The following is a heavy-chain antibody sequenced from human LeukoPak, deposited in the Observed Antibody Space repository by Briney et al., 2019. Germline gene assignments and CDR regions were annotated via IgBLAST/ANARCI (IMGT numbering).Heavy chain of an antibody. D-gene: IGHD5-24*01. CDR1: VGSINNYY. CDR2: IYYSGST. V-gene: IGHV4-59*01. J-gene: IGHJ2*01. Sequence: PSETLSLTCTVSVGSINNYYWSWIRQPPGKGLEWIGFIYYSGSTNYNPSLKSRVTISLDTSKNQFSLNLSSVTAADTAVYYCAARGDGYNNWYFDLWGRGTLVTVSS. CDR3: AARGDGYNNWYFDL.